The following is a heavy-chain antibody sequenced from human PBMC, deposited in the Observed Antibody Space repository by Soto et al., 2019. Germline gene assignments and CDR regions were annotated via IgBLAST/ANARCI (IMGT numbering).Heavy chain of an antibody. CDR2: IIPIFGTA. CDR1: GGTFSSYA. D-gene: IGHD2-15*01. V-gene: IGHV1-69*01. Sequence: QVQLVQSGAEVKKPGSSVKVSCKASGGTFSSYAISWVRQAPGQGLEWMGGIIPIFGTANYAQKFQGRVTITADESTSTVYMELSSLRSEDTAVYYCARGQVVVAATRVVGYYYGMDVWGQGTTVTVSS. CDR3: ARGQVVVAATRVVGYYYGMDV. J-gene: IGHJ6*02.